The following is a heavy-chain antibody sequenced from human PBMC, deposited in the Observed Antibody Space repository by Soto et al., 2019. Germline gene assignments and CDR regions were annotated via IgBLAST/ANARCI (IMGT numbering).Heavy chain of an antibody. D-gene: IGHD3-22*01. V-gene: IGHV3-30-3*01. CDR2: ISYDGSNK. CDR1: GFTFSSYA. Sequence: QVQLVESGGGVVQPGRSLRLSCAASGFTFSSYAMHWVRQAPGKGLEWVVLISYDGSNKYYVDSVKGRFTISRDNSKNTLYLQMNSLRAEDTAVYYCARGTYYYDSRGGAFDIWGQGTMVTVSS. CDR3: ARGTYYYDSRGGAFDI. J-gene: IGHJ3*02.